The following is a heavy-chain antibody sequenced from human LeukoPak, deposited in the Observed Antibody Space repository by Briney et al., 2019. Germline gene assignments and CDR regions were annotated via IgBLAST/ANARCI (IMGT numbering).Heavy chain of an antibody. V-gene: IGHV4-31*03. Sequence: SETLSLTCTVSGGSISSGGYYWSWIRQHPGKGLEWIGYIYYSGSTYYNPSLKSRVTISVDTSKNQFSLKLSSVTAADTAVYYCARGRPEDFYDSSGYLGEYYFDYWGQGTLVTVSS. CDR3: ARGRPEDFYDSSGYLGEYYFDY. D-gene: IGHD3-22*01. CDR2: IYYSGST. CDR1: GGSISSGGYY. J-gene: IGHJ4*02.